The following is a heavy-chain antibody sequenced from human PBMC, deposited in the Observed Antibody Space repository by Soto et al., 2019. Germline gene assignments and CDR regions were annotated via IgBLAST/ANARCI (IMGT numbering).Heavy chain of an antibody. J-gene: IGHJ5*02. CDR3: ARSPYYYDSSGPNWFDP. CDR2: IYYSGST. Sequence: PSETLSLTCTVSGGSISSSSYYWGWIRQPPGKGLEWIGSIYYSGSTYYNPSLKSRVTISVDTSKNQFPLKLSSVTAADTAVYYCARSPYYYDSSGPNWFDPWGQGTLVTVSS. V-gene: IGHV4-39*01. D-gene: IGHD3-22*01. CDR1: GGSISSSSYY.